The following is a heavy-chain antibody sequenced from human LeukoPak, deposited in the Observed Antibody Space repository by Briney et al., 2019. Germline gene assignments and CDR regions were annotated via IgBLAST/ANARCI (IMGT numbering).Heavy chain of an antibody. V-gene: IGHV3-11*01. D-gene: IGHD2-2*01. J-gene: IGHJ5*02. Sequence: PGRCLRPACAASGFTFSDYDMSWTRQAPGKGLGWGSYISMSASTIYHAHPVKGRLPISRDTAKNTLCLQMNRLRAEDKAVYYRGRGGGYCSGTSFLTGGDWFDPWGQGTLVPVSP. CDR1: GFTFSDYD. CDR2: ISMSASTI. CDR3: GRGGGYCSGTSFLTGGDWFDP.